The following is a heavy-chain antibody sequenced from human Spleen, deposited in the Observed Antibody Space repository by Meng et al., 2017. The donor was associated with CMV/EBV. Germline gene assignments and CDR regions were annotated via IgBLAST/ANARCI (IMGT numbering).Heavy chain of an antibody. CDR3: ARDPRITGTTFYGMDV. CDR1: GYTFAGYQ. D-gene: IGHD1-7*01. Sequence: ASVKVSCKASGYTFAGYQVHWVRQAPGQGLEWMGWINPNSGGTNYAQKFQGRVTMTRDTSISTAYMELSRLRSDDTAVYYCARDPRITGTTFYGMDVWGQGTTVTVSS. CDR2: INPNSGGT. V-gene: IGHV1-2*02. J-gene: IGHJ6*02.